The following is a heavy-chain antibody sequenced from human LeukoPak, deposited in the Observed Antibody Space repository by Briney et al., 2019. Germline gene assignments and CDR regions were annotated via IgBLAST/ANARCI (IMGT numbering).Heavy chain of an antibody. CDR1: GYTFTSYY. J-gene: IGHJ5*02. V-gene: IGHV1-69*06. CDR3: ARQESGSYYSSP. Sequence: SVKVSCKASGYTFTSYYMHWVRQAPGQGLEWMGGIIPIFGTANYAQKFQGGVTITADKSTSTAYMELSSLRSEDTAVYYCARQESGSYYSSPWGQGTLVTVSS. D-gene: IGHD1-26*01. CDR2: IIPIFGTA.